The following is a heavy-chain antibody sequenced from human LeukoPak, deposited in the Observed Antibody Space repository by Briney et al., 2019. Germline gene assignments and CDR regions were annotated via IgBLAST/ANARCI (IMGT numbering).Heavy chain of an antibody. CDR2: ISSSGTTI. Sequence: GGSLRLSCAASRFSFSSYEMNWVRQAPGKGLEWVSYISSSGTTIYYADSVKGRFTISRDNAKNSLYLQMNSLRAEDTAVYYCGGSVQLWYSFDYWGQGTLVTVSS. V-gene: IGHV3-48*03. CDR1: RFSFSSYE. J-gene: IGHJ4*02. D-gene: IGHD5-18*01. CDR3: GGSVQLWYSFDY.